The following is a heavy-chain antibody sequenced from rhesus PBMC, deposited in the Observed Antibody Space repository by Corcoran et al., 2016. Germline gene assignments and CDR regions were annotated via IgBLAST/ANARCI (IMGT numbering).Heavy chain of an antibody. D-gene: IGHD1-20*01. Sequence: QLQLQESGPGLVKPSETLSLTCAVSGGSISSNYWSWIRQPPGKGLEWIGRISGSGGSTDNNPSLKSRVTISTDTSKNQFSLKLSSVTAADTAMYYCARGIAGTTRYYYGLDSWGQGVVVTVSS. CDR3: ARGIAGTTRYYYGLDS. J-gene: IGHJ6*01. CDR2: ISGSGGST. V-gene: IGHV4-173*01. CDR1: GGSISSNY.